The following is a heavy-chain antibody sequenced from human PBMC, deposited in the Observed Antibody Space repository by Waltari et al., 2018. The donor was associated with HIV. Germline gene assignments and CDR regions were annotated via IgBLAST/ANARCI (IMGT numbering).Heavy chain of an antibody. CDR2: IYYSGST. Sequence: QVQLQESGPGLVKPSETLSLTCTVSGGSISSYYWSWIRQPPGKGLEWIGYIYYSGSTNYNPSLKSRGTISVDTSKNQFSLKLSSVTAADTAVYYCARSDPGFGWLVGGPVDYWGQGTLVTVSS. CDR1: GGSISSYY. D-gene: IGHD6-19*01. V-gene: IGHV4-59*01. J-gene: IGHJ4*02. CDR3: ARSDPGFGWLVGGPVDY.